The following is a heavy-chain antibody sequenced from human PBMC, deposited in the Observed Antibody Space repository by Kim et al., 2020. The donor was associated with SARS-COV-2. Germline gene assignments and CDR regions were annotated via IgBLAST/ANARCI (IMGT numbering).Heavy chain of an antibody. CDR2: IDPSDSYT. Sequence: GESLKISCKGSGYSFTSYWISWVRQMPGKGLEWMGRIDPSDSYTNYSPSFQGHVTISADKSISTAYLQWSSLKASDTAMYYCASLRRYCSGGSCYWGNYYYGMDVWGQETTVTVSS. J-gene: IGHJ6*02. CDR3: ASLRRYCSGGSCYWGNYYYGMDV. V-gene: IGHV5-10-1*01. CDR1: GYSFTSYW. D-gene: IGHD2-15*01.